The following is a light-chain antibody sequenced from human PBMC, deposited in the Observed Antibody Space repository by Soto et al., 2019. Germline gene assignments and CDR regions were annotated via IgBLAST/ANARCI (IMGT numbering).Light chain of an antibody. J-gene: IGLJ2*01. CDR1: SSNIGNNY. CDR2: ENN. Sequence: QSVLTQPPSVSAAPGQTVTISCSGSSSNIGNNYVSWYQQLPGTAPKLLIYENNKRPSGIADRFSGSKSGTSATLGITGLQTGDEADYYCGTWDSSLSAGVVFGGGTKLTVL. V-gene: IGLV1-51*02. CDR3: GTWDSSLSAGVV.